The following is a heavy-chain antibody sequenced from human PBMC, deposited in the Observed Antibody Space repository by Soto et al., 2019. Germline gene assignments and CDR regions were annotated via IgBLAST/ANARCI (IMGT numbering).Heavy chain of an antibody. Sequence: QVQLVQSGAEVKKPGSSVRVSCKASGGSLSNYGISWVRQALGQGLEWMGGIIPVFGTANYAQKFQGRVTITADESTSIVYMDVTSLRSEDTAAYYCARGDATKIVVTTYYGMDVWGQGTTVTVSS. CDR3: ARGDATKIVVTTYYGMDV. D-gene: IGHD4-17*01. CDR1: GGSLSNYG. V-gene: IGHV1-69*12. CDR2: IIPVFGTA. J-gene: IGHJ6*02.